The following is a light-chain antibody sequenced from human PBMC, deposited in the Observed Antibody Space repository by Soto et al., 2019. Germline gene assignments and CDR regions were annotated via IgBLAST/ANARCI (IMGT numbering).Light chain of an antibody. CDR1: NIGSKS. Sequence: SYELTQPPSVSVAPGQTARITCGGTNIGSKSVHWYQQKPGQAPVLVVYDDSDRPSGIPERFSGSNSGNTATLTISRVEAGDEADYYCQVWDSSTDVNWVFGGGTKVTVL. J-gene: IGLJ3*02. CDR3: QVWDSSTDVNWV. V-gene: IGLV3-21*02. CDR2: DDS.